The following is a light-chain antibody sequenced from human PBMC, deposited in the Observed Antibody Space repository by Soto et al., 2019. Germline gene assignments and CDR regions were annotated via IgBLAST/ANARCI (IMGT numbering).Light chain of an antibody. CDR3: QQYDDSPLT. Sequence: EIVLTQSPATLSLSPGERATLSCGASQSVSSIYLAWYQQKPGQAPRLLIYGASNRATGVPDRFSGGGSATDFTLTISRLEPEDFAVYYCQQYDDSPLTFGGGTKVDIK. V-gene: IGKV3-20*01. J-gene: IGKJ4*01. CDR2: GAS. CDR1: QSVSSIY.